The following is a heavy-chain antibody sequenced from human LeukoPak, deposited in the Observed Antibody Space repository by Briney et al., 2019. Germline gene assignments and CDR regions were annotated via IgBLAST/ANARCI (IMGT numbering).Heavy chain of an antibody. CDR1: GGSISSDY. Sequence: PSETLSLTCTVSGGSISSDYWSWIRQRPGKGLEWIGYIYYSGGTNYNPSLKSRVTISVDTSKTQFSLKLSSVTAADTAVYYCAREGSSWDPFDYWGQGTLVTVSS. J-gene: IGHJ4*02. V-gene: IGHV4-59*12. D-gene: IGHD6-13*01. CDR2: IYYSGGT. CDR3: AREGSSWDPFDY.